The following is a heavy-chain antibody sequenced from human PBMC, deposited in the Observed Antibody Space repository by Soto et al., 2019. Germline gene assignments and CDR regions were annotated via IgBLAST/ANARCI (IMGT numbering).Heavy chain of an antibody. CDR3: ARRGSGSYYDY. D-gene: IGHD1-26*01. V-gene: IGHV3-23*01. CDR2: ISGSGDST. Sequence: EVQLLESGGGLVQPGGSLRLSCAASGFTFSSYAMRWVRQPPGKGLEWVSAISGSGDSTYYADSVKGRFTISRDNSKNTLYLQMNSLRAEDTAVYYCARRGSGSYYDYWGQGTLVTVSS. CDR1: GFTFSSYA. J-gene: IGHJ4*02.